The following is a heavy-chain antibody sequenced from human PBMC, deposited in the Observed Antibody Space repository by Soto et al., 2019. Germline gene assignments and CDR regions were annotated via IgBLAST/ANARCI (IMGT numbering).Heavy chain of an antibody. D-gene: IGHD2-15*01. CDR3: AREAGRSGHFDP. CDR1: GGSLSDHF. CDR2: IYPSGTT. Sequence: QVQLQESGPGLVKPSDTLSLTCSVSGGSLSDHFWTWVRQPAGGGLEWIGRIYPSGTTTYNSPLKGRVTLSIDKSRNEVSLRLTSVTAADTAVYYCAREAGRSGHFDPWGQGILRTVSS. V-gene: IGHV4-4*07. J-gene: IGHJ5*02.